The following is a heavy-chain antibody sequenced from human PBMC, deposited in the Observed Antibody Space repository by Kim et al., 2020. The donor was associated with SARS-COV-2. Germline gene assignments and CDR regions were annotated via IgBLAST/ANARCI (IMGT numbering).Heavy chain of an antibody. CDR1: GFTFSSYG. V-gene: IGHV3-30*18. Sequence: GGSLRLSCAASGFTFSSYGMHWVRQAPGKGLEWVAVISYDGSNKYYADSVKGRFTISRDNSKNTLYLQMNSLRAEDTAVYYCAKDLSLWGQGTLVTVSS. CDR2: ISYDGSNK. CDR3: AKDLSL. J-gene: IGHJ4*02.